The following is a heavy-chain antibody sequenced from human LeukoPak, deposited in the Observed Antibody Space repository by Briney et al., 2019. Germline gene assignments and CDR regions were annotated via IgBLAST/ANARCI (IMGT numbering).Heavy chain of an antibody. J-gene: IGHJ3*02. V-gene: IGHV1-46*01. D-gene: IGHD1-26*01. CDR1: GGTFSSYA. Sequence: ASVKVSCKASGGTFSSYAISWVRQAPGQGLEWMGIINPSGGSTSYAQKFQGRVTMTRDTSTSTVYMELSSLRSEDTAVYYCARPSGSYYLGAFDIWGQGTMVTVSS. CDR3: ARPSGSYYLGAFDI. CDR2: INPSGGST.